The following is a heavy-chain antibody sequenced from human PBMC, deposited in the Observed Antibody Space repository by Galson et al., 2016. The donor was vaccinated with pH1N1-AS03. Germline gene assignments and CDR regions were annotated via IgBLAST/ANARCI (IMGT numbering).Heavy chain of an antibody. CDR2: ISYDGSNK. D-gene: IGHD1-26*01. J-gene: IGHJ3*01. V-gene: IGHV3-30-3*01. Sequence: SLRLSCAASGFTFSDFAMHWVRQAPGKGLDWVAVISYDGSNKYYEDFVKGRFTISRDSSKNTLYLQMNSLRPEDTAMYYCARDYIVGATRGAGTFDVWGHGTMVTVSS. CDR3: ARDYIVGATRGAGTFDV. CDR1: GFTFSDFA.